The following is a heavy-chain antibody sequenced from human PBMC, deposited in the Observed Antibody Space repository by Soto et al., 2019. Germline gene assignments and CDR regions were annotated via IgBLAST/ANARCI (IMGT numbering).Heavy chain of an antibody. D-gene: IGHD6-6*01. J-gene: IGHJ5*02. CDR1: GYTFTSYD. V-gene: IGHV1-8*01. CDR2: MNPNSGNT. CDR3: ARGWEYSTTFDP. Sequence: QVQLVQSGAEVKKPGASVKVSCKASGYTFTSYDINWVRQATGQGLEWMGWMNPNSGNTGFAQKFQGRVTISRHTSISTAYMELSSLRSEDTAVYYCARGWEYSTTFDPWGQGTLVTVSS.